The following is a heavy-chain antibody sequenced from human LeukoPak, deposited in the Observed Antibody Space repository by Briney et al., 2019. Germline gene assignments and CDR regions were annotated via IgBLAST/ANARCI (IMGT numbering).Heavy chain of an antibody. CDR3: AKGLVPAARYGMDV. CDR2: ISDSGGST. J-gene: IGHJ6*02. D-gene: IGHD2-2*01. Sequence: PGASLRLSCAASGFTFSSYAMSWVRQAPGKGLEWVSAISDSGGSTYYADSVKGRFTISRDNSKNTLYLQMNSLRAEDTAVYYCAKGLVPAARYGMDVWGQGTTVTVSS. V-gene: IGHV3-23*01. CDR1: GFTFSSYA.